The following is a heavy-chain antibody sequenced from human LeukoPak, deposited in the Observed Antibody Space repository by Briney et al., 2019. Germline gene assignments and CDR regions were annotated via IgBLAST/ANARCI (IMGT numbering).Heavy chain of an antibody. Sequence: GGSLRLSCAASGFTFSSYDMHWVRQATGKGLEWVSAIGTAGDTYYPGSVKGRFTISRENAKNSLYLQMNSLRAGDTAVYYCARDLYEVTEPLVDYWGQGTLVTVSS. CDR3: ARDLYEVTEPLVDY. D-gene: IGHD2-21*02. CDR2: IGTAGDT. V-gene: IGHV3-13*01. CDR1: GFTFSSYD. J-gene: IGHJ4*02.